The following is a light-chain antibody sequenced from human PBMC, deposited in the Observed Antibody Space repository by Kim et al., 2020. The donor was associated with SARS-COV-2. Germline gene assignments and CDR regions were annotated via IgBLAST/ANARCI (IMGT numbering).Light chain of an antibody. CDR3: QTWGTGIVV. Sequence: ASVKLTCTLGSGHSDYTIAWHQQQPEKGPRYLMKISSDGSHNNGDGIPDRFSGSSSGPERYLTISSLQSDDEADYYCQTWGTGIVVFGGGTQLTVL. J-gene: IGLJ2*01. CDR2: ISSDGSH. CDR1: SGHSDYT. V-gene: IGLV4-69*01.